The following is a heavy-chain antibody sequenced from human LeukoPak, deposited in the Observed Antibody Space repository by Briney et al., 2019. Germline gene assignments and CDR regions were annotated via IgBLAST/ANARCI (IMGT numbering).Heavy chain of an antibody. V-gene: IGHV3-33*01. CDR2: IWYDGSNK. D-gene: IGHD4-23*01. CDR1: GFTFSSYG. Sequence: GGSLRLSCAASGFTFSSYGMHWVRQAPGKGLEWVAVIWYDGSNKYYADSVKGRFTISRDNAKNSLYLQMNSLRAEDTAVYYCARDSPQPVGGSQNDYWGQGTLVTVSS. CDR3: ARDSPQPVGGSQNDY. J-gene: IGHJ4*02.